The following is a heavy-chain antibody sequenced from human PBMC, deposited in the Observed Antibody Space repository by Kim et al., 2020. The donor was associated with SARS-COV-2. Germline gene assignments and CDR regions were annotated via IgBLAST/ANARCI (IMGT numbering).Heavy chain of an antibody. Sequence: SVKGRFTISRDNAKNSLYLKRNSLRAEDTALYYCAKDGIAVAGTGYYFDYWGQGTRVTVSS. J-gene: IGHJ4*02. V-gene: IGHV3-9*01. CDR3: AKDGIAVAGTGYYFDY. D-gene: IGHD6-19*01.